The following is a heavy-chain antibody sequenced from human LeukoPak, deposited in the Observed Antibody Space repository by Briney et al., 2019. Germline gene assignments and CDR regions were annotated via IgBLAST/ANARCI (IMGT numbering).Heavy chain of an antibody. CDR3: ARGLGILRF. Sequence: RTSETLSLTCTVSGVSITTYYWSWIRQPPGKGLEWIGYIYYTGSTNYNPSLKSRVTISADTSKNEFSLRLTSVTAADTAVYYCARGLGILRFWGQGTLVTVSS. J-gene: IGHJ4*02. CDR1: GVSITTYY. V-gene: IGHV4-59*01. D-gene: IGHD6-13*01. CDR2: IYYTGST.